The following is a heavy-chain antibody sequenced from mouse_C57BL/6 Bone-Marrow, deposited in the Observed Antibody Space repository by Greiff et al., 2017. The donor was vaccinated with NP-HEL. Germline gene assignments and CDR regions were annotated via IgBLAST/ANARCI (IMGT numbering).Heavy chain of an antibody. V-gene: IGHV1-62-2*01. CDR1: GYTFTEYT. CDR3: ARHGGEGLAQAAWFAY. J-gene: IGHJ3*01. D-gene: IGHD3-2*02. Sequence: VQLQQSGAELVQPGASVKLSCKASGYTFTEYTIHWVKQRSGQGLEWIGWFYPGSGSIKYNEKFKDKATLTADKSSSTVYMELSRLTSEDTAVYFGARHGGEGLAQAAWFAYWGQGTLVTVSA. CDR2: FYPGSGSI.